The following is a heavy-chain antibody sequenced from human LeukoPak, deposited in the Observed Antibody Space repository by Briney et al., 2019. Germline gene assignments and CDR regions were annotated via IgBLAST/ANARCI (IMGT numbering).Heavy chain of an antibody. V-gene: IGHV3-48*04. Sequence: GGSLRLSCTASGFTFSRHSMNWVRQAPGKGLEWISYISGGGAATYYADSVKGRFTVSRNSEDSLYLQMDSLRAEDTAVYFCARGSYGDYISSWFDPWGQGTLVTVSS. CDR1: GFTFSRHS. CDR3: ARGSYGDYISSWFDP. J-gene: IGHJ5*02. CDR2: ISGGGAAT. D-gene: IGHD4-17*01.